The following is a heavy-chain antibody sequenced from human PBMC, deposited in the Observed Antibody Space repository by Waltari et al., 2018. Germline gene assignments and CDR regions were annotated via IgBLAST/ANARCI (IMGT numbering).Heavy chain of an antibody. D-gene: IGHD3-10*01. V-gene: IGHV5-51*01. J-gene: IGHJ2*01. CDR3: ARQIDRDLSWYFDL. Sequence: ETQLVQPGAEVNRPGDPLKLSCKDPGHSFTSYWTGLVRQLPGKGLEWMGIIYPGDSDTRYSPSFQGQVTISADKSISTAYLQWSSLKASDTAMYYCARQIDRDLSWYFDLWGRGTLVTVSS. CDR1: GHSFTSYW. CDR2: IYPGDSDT.